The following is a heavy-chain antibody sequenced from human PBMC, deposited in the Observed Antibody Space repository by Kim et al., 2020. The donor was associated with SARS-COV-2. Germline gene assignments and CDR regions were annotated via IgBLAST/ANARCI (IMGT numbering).Heavy chain of an antibody. D-gene: IGHD1-1*01. CDR2: IRSKVTSYAT. Sequence: GGSLRLSCAASGFTFSDYPIHWVRQAPGKGLEWVGRIRSKVTSYATSYAASVKGRFTISRADSESTAYLQMHSPKTEDTAVYSCTRILGTTLAFWGAFDV. V-gene: IGHV3-73*01. CDR3: TRILGTTLAFWGAFDV. J-gene: IGHJ3*01. CDR1: GFTFSDYP.